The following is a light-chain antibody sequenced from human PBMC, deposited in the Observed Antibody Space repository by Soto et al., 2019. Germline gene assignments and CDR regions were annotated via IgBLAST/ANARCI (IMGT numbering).Light chain of an antibody. V-gene: IGKV3-20*01. CDR3: QQYGRSPFT. J-gene: IGKJ3*01. CDR1: QSVSSSY. CDR2: GAS. Sequence: EIVLTQSPGTLSLSPGERATLSCRASQSVSSSYLAWYQQKPGQAPRLLIYGASSRATGIPGRFSGSGSGTDFTLNISRLEHEDFAVYYCQQYGRSPFTFGPGTKVDIK.